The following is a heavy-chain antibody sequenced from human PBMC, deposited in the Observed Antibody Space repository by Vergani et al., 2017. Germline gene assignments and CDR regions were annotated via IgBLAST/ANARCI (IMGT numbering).Heavy chain of an antibody. CDR2: ICYDGSNK. J-gene: IGHJ4*02. CDR1: GFTFSSYG. Sequence: QVQLVESGGGVVQPGRSLRLSCAASGFTFSSYGMHWVRQAPGKGLEWVAVICYDGSNKYYADSVKGRFTISRDTSKNTLYMQMNSQTSEDTAVYYCARDPPLAPYGSGSYGPGHFDYWGQGTLVTVSS. CDR3: ARDPPLAPYGSGSYGPGHFDY. D-gene: IGHD3-10*01. V-gene: IGHV3-33*01.